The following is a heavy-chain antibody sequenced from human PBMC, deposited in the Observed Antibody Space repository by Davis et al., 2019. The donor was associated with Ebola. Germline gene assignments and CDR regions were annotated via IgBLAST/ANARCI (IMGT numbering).Heavy chain of an antibody. Sequence: GESLKISCAASGFTFSGYSMNWVRQAPGKGLEWVSSISSSSSYIYYADSVKGRFTISRDNAKNSLYLQMNSLRAEDTAVYYCAKDQGGYCSSTSCYPSYYFDYWGQGTLVTVSS. CDR1: GFTFSGYS. CDR3: AKDQGGYCSSTSCYPSYYFDY. D-gene: IGHD2-2*01. CDR2: ISSSSSYI. V-gene: IGHV3-21*04. J-gene: IGHJ4*02.